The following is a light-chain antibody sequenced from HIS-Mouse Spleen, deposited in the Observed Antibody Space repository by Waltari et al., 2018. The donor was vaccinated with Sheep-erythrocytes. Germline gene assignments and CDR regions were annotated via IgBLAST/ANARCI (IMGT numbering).Light chain of an antibody. CDR3: QSADSSGTWV. Sequence: SYELTQPPSVSVSPGQTARITCPGDALPKQYAYWYQQKPGQAPVLGIYKDSERPSGSAERFSGSSSGTTVTLTVSGVQAEDEADYYCQSADSSGTWVFGGGTKLTVL. CDR1: ALPKQY. V-gene: IGLV3-25*03. J-gene: IGLJ3*02. CDR2: KDS.